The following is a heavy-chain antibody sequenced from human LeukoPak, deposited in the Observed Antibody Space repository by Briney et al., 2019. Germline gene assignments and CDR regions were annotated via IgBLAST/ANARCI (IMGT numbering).Heavy chain of an antibody. J-gene: IGHJ3*02. CDR3: AKLRGRLVGATDAFDI. V-gene: IGHV3-23*01. CDR2: ISGSGGST. CDR1: GFTFNSYG. D-gene: IGHD1-26*01. Sequence: GGSLRLSCTASGFTFNSYGMNWVRQAPGKGLEWVSAISGSGGSTYYADSVKGRFTISRDNSKNTLYLQMNSLRAEDTAVYYCAKLRGRLVGATDAFDIWGQGTMVTVSS.